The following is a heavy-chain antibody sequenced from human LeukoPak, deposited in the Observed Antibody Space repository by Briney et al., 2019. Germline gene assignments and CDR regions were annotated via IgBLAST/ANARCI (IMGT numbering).Heavy chain of an antibody. V-gene: IGHV1-69*13. J-gene: IGHJ4*02. CDR2: IIPIFGTA. Sequence: SVKVSCKASGGTFSSYAISWVRQAPGQGLEWMGGIIPIFGTANYAQKFQGRVTITADESTSTAYMELSSLRSEDTAVYYCAILPAGDYYDSSGFDYWGQGTLVTVSS. CDR3: AILPAGDYYDSSGFDY. CDR1: GGTFSSYA. D-gene: IGHD3-22*01.